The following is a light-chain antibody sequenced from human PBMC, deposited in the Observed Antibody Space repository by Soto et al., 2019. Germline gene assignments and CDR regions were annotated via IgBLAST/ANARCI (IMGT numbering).Light chain of an antibody. CDR2: GAS. V-gene: IGKV3-20*01. J-gene: IGKJ3*01. CDR1: QSVSSSY. CDR3: QQFRT. Sequence: EIVLTQSPGTLSLSPGERATLSCRASQSVSSSYLAWYQQKPGQAPRLLIYGASSRATGIQDRFSGSGSGTDFTLTISRLEPEDFAVYYCQQFRTFGPGTKVDIK.